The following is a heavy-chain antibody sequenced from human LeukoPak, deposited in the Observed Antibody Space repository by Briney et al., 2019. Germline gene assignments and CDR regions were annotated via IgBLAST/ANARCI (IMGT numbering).Heavy chain of an antibody. D-gene: IGHD2-21*02. Sequence: GGSLRLSCEASGFTFRDYWMHWVRQAPGKGLEWVSAISGSGGSTYYADSVKGRFTISRDNSKNTLYLQMNSLRAEDAAVYYCAKGSGVTGRPRWFDPWGQGTLVTVSS. J-gene: IGHJ5*02. V-gene: IGHV3-23*01. CDR2: ISGSGGST. CDR3: AKGSGVTGRPRWFDP. CDR1: GFTFRDYW.